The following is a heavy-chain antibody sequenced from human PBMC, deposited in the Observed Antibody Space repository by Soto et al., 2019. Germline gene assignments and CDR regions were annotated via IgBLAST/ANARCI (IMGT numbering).Heavy chain of an antibody. Sequence: ASVKVSCKASGYTFSSHARHWVRQAPGQRLEWMGWINAGNGNTKYSQKFQGRVTITRDTSASTAYMELSSLRSEDTALYYCARDKRDLRFLEWSYYFDYWGQGTLVTVSS. CDR1: GYTFSSHA. CDR2: INAGNGNT. CDR3: ARDKRDLRFLEWSYYFDY. V-gene: IGHV1-3*01. J-gene: IGHJ4*02. D-gene: IGHD3-3*01.